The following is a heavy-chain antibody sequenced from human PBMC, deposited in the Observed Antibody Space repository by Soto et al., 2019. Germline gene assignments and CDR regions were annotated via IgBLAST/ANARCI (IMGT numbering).Heavy chain of an antibody. Sequence: GGSLRLSCAASGFTFGSYSMNWVRQAPGKGLEWVSYISSSSSTIYYADSVEGRFTISRDNAKNSLDLQMNSLGAEDTAVYYCAKDGGYSYGPYDYWGQGTLVTVSS. CDR2: ISSSSSTI. CDR3: AKDGGYSYGPYDY. V-gene: IGHV3-48*01. D-gene: IGHD5-18*01. J-gene: IGHJ4*02. CDR1: GFTFGSYS.